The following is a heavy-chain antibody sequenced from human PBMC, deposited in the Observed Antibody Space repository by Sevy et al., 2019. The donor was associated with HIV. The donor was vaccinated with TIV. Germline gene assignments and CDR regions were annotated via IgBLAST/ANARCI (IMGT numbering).Heavy chain of an antibody. D-gene: IGHD4-17*01. CDR1: GFTVSTNY. J-gene: IGHJ4*02. Sequence: GGSLRLSCAASGFTVSTNYMSWVRHAPGKGLEWVSVIYSGGNTYYADSVKGRFTISRDKSKNTLYLQMNTLTPEDTAMYYCAREYHGDYLYYFDSWGQGTLVTVSS. CDR3: AREYHGDYLYYFDS. CDR2: IYSGGNT. V-gene: IGHV3-53*01.